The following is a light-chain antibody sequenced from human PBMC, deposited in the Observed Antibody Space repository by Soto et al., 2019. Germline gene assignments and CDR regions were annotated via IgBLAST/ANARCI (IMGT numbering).Light chain of an antibody. Sequence: EIVMTQSPATLSVSPGERATLSCRASQSVSSSLAWYQQKPGQAPRLLIYGASTRATGIPARFSGSGSGTEFTLTIRSLQSEDFAVYYCQQYNNWQITFGQGTRLEI. CDR3: QQYNNWQIT. CDR1: QSVSSS. J-gene: IGKJ5*01. V-gene: IGKV3-15*01. CDR2: GAS.